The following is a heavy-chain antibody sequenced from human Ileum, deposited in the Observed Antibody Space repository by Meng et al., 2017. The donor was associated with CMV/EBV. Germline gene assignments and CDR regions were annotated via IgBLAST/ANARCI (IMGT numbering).Heavy chain of an antibody. V-gene: IGHV4-39*07. CDR3: ARDYGSGSYRHYFDY. D-gene: IGHD3-10*01. CDR1: RGSISSSDYY. Sequence: QLQLQDAGPGLVKPSETLSLTCTVSRGSISSSDYYWGWVRQPPGKGLEWIASIHSGGGTYYNPSLKSRVTISVDTSENQFSLRLTSVTAADTAVYYCARDYGSGSYRHYFDYWGQGTLVTVSS. J-gene: IGHJ4*02. CDR2: IHSGGGT.